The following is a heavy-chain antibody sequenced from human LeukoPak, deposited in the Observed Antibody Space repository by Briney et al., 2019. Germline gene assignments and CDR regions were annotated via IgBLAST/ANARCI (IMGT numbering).Heavy chain of an antibody. CDR2: ISSSSSYR. D-gene: IGHD3-22*01. CDR1: GFTFSDYY. Sequence: GGSLRLSCAASGFTFSDYYMSWIRQAPGKGLEWVSYISSSSSYRNYADSVKGRFTISRDNAKNSLYLQMNSLRPEDTAVYYCAISVYDSSGYARAFDYWGQGTLVTVSS. J-gene: IGHJ4*02. V-gene: IGHV3-11*03. CDR3: AISVYDSSGYARAFDY.